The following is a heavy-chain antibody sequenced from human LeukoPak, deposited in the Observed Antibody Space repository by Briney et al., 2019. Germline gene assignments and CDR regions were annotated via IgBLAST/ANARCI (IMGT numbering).Heavy chain of an antibody. V-gene: IGHV3-30*04. Sequence: PGGSLRLSCAASGFTFSSYAMHWVRQAPGKGLEWVAVISYDGSNKYYADSVKGRFTISRDNSKNTLHLQMNSLRAEDTAVYYCAREGRVVVVAATTPFDYWGQGTLVTVSS. D-gene: IGHD2-15*01. CDR2: ISYDGSNK. J-gene: IGHJ4*02. CDR1: GFTFSSYA. CDR3: AREGRVVVVAATTPFDY.